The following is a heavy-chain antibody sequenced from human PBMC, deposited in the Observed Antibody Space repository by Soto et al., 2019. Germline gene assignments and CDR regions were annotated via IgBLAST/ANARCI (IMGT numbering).Heavy chain of an antibody. D-gene: IGHD6-6*01. Sequence: ASVKVSCKASGYTLTSYAMHWVRQAPGQRLEWMGWINAGNGNTKYSQKFQGRVTITRDTSASTAYMELTSVTAADTAVYYCAKSSIEPRLFMYPFDSWGLGTLVTVSS. CDR3: AKSSIEPRLFMYPFDS. V-gene: IGHV1-3*01. J-gene: IGHJ4*02. CDR2: INAGNGNT. CDR1: GYTLTSYA.